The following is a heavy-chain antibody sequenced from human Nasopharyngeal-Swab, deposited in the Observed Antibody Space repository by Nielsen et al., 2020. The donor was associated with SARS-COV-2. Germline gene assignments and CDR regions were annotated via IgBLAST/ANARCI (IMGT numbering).Heavy chain of an antibody. CDR3: ARSRKDGYNYSPDY. CDR2: FDPEDGET. CDR1: GYTLTELS. J-gene: IGHJ4*02. Sequence: ASVKVSCKVSGYTLTELSMHWVRQAPGKGLEWVGGFDPEDGETIYAQKFQGRVTITADESTSTAYMELSSLRSEDTAVYYCARSRKDGYNYSPDYWGQGTLVTVSS. D-gene: IGHD5-24*01. V-gene: IGHV1-24*01.